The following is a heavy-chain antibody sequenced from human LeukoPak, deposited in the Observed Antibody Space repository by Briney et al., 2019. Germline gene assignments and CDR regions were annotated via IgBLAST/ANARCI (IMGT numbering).Heavy chain of an antibody. J-gene: IGHJ4*02. D-gene: IGHD5-24*01. V-gene: IGHV1-8*01. CDR3: ARGRGDGYNF. CDR2: MNPNSGNT. CDR1: GYTFTSYD. Sequence: ASVNVSCTASGYTFTSYDINWVRQAPGQGLEWMGWMNPNSGNTGYAQKFQGRVTMTRNTSISTAYMGLSSLRSEDTAVYYCARGRGDGYNFWGQGTLVTVSS.